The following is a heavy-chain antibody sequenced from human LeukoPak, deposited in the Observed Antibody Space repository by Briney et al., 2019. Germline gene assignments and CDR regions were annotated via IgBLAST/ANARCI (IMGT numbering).Heavy chain of an antibody. Sequence: ASVKVSCKASGYTFTGYHMHWVRQAPGQGLEWMGWISAYNGNTNYAQKLQGRVTMTTDTSTSTAYMELRSLRSDDTAVYYCARAPDYYYDSSGPHFDYWGQGTLVTVSS. CDR2: ISAYNGNT. CDR1: GYTFTGYH. J-gene: IGHJ4*02. CDR3: ARAPDYYYDSSGPHFDY. V-gene: IGHV1-18*04. D-gene: IGHD3-22*01.